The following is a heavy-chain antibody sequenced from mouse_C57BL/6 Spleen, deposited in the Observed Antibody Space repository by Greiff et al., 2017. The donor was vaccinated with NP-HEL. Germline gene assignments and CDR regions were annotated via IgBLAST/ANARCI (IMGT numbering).Heavy chain of an antibody. CDR2: ISSCGSYT. Sequence: EVMLVESGGDLVKPGGSLKLSCAASGFTFSSYGMSWVRQTPDKRLEWVATISSCGSYTYYPDSVKGRFTISRDNAKNTLYLQMSSLESEDTAMYYCARRAYYSNWAMDYWGQGTSVTVSS. D-gene: IGHD2-5*01. CDR1: GFTFSSYG. V-gene: IGHV5-6*02. J-gene: IGHJ4*01. CDR3: ARRAYYSNWAMDY.